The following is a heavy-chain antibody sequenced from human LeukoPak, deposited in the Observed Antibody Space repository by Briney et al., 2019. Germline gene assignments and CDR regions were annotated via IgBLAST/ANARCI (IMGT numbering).Heavy chain of an antibody. J-gene: IGHJ4*02. CDR1: GFTFDDYA. V-gene: IGHV3-9*01. Sequence: GGSLRLSCAASGFTFDDYAMHWVRQAPGKGLEWVSGISWNSGSIGYADSVKGRLTISRDNAKNSLYLQMNSLRAEDTALYYCAKGGLTVTTLQDYWGQGTLVTVSS. D-gene: IGHD4-11*01. CDR2: ISWNSGSI. CDR3: AKGGLTVTTLQDY.